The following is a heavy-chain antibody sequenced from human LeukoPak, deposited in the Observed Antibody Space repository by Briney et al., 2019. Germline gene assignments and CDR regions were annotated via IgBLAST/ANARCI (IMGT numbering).Heavy chain of an antibody. Sequence: PGGSLRLSCAASGFTFSSYSMNWVRQAPGKGLEWVAVISYDGSNKYYADSVKGRFTISRDNSKNTLYLRMNSLRAEDTAVYYCARVRETYFSDSRGWELPYWGQGTLVTVSS. CDR2: ISYDGSNK. CDR3: ARVRETYFSDSRGWELPY. J-gene: IGHJ4*02. D-gene: IGHD3-22*01. CDR1: GFTFSSYS. V-gene: IGHV3-30*03.